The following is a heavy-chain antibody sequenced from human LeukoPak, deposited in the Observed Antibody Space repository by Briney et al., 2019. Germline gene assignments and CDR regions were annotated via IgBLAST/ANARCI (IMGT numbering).Heavy chain of an antibody. CDR2: INPSGGST. J-gene: IGHJ4*02. Sequence: ASVKVSCKASGYTFTSYYMHWVRQAPGQGLEWMGIINPSGGSTSYAQKFQGRVTMTRDTSTSTVYMELSSLRSEDTAVYYCARGGTGYSTQTWLNFDYWGQGTLVTVSS. CDR1: GYTFTSYY. CDR3: ARGGTGYSTQTWLNFDY. D-gene: IGHD3/OR15-3a*01. V-gene: IGHV1-46*01.